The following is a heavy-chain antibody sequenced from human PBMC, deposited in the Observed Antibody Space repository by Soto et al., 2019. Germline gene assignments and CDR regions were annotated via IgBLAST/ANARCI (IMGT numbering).Heavy chain of an antibody. Sequence: QVQVQQWGAGLLKPSETLALTCAVYGGSFSGYYWSWIRQPPGKGLECIGEINHSGSTNYNTDLMRRVTISVEKSNTQFSLKLSSVTPADSAVYYCARGGSGTGTTSDVLYYFDSWGQGTLVTVSS. V-gene: IGHV4-34*01. CDR2: INHSGST. CDR3: ARGGSGTGTTSDVLYYFDS. D-gene: IGHD1-7*01. CDR1: GGSFSGYY. J-gene: IGHJ4*02.